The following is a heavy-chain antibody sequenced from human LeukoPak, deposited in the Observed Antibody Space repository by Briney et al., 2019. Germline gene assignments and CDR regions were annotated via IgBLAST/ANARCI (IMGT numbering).Heavy chain of an antibody. J-gene: IGHJ4*02. Sequence: SETLSLTCAVYGGSFSGYYWSWIRQPPGKGLEWIGSIYYSGSTYYNPSLKSRVTISVDTSKNQFSLKLSSVTAADTAVYYCAREPKIRFYGSGSYFDYWGQGTLVTVSS. CDR2: IYYSGST. D-gene: IGHD3-10*01. CDR3: AREPKIRFYGSGSYFDY. V-gene: IGHV4-34*01. CDR1: GGSFSGYY.